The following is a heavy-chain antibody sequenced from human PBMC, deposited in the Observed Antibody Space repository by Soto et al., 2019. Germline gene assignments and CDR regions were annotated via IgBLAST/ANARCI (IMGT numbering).Heavy chain of an antibody. J-gene: IGHJ4*02. CDR3: ARGITPRTPLDC. CDR2: INAGNGNT. D-gene: IGHD1-20*01. V-gene: IGHV1-3*05. Sequence: QVQLVQSGAEEKKPGASVKVSCKASGYTFTSYAMHWVRQAPGQRLEWMGWINAGNGNTKYSQKFQGRVTITRDTPASTAEMEMSSPRSEATAVYYCARGITPRTPLDCWGQGTLVTVSS. CDR1: GYTFTSYA.